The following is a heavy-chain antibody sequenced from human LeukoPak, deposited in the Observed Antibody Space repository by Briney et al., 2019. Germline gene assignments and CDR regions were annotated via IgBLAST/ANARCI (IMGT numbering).Heavy chain of an antibody. Sequence: PSETLSLTCTVSGGSISSGDYYWSWIRQPPGKGLEWLGYIYYSGSTYYNPSLKSRVTISVDTSKNQFSLKLSSVTAADTAVYYCANLGVPAARGMAVWGQGTTVTVSS. CDR3: ANLGVPAARGMAV. CDR1: GGSISSGDYY. CDR2: IYYSGST. J-gene: IGHJ6*02. D-gene: IGHD2-2*01. V-gene: IGHV4-30-4*01.